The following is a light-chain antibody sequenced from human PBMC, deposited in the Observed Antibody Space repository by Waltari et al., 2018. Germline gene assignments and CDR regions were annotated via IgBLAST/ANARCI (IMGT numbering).Light chain of an antibody. CDR1: AFPKKY. Sequence: SDELTQPPSVSVSPGQTARITSSGDAFPKKYATWYQQKSGQAPVVVIYEDNKRPSEIPERFSGSSSGTMATLTISGAQVEDEADYYCYSTDSSGLGVFGTGTKVTVL. V-gene: IGLV3-10*01. CDR3: YSTDSSGLGV. J-gene: IGLJ1*01. CDR2: EDN.